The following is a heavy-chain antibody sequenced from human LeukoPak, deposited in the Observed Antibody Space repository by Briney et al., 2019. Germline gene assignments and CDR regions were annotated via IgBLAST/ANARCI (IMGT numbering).Heavy chain of an antibody. CDR3: ARLNSGYEDYYFDD. CDR1: GGPLTRSLPY. V-gene: IGHV4-39*01. D-gene: IGHD5-12*01. CDR2: IYYTGST. J-gene: IGHJ4*02. Sequence: SETLSLTCTVSGGPLTRSLPYWGWIRRPPGKGLEWIGNIYYTGSTDYSPSFESRAAMSVDTSKNQFSLQLRSVTAADTAVYYCARLNSGYEDYYFDDWGQGTLVTVSS.